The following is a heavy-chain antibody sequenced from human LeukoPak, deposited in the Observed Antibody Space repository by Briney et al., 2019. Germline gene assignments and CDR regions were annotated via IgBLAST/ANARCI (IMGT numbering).Heavy chain of an antibody. CDR2: ISGSGVTM. J-gene: IGHJ4*02. CDR3: AREDIRLDYFDY. D-gene: IGHD6-19*01. Sequence: GRSLRLSCTASGFTFGDYGMSWVRQAPGRGLEWASYISGSGVTMYYADSVKGRFTISRDDAKNSLYLQMNSLRAEDTAVYYCAREDIRLDYFDYWGQGTLVTVSS. CDR1: GFTFGDYG. V-gene: IGHV3-48*03.